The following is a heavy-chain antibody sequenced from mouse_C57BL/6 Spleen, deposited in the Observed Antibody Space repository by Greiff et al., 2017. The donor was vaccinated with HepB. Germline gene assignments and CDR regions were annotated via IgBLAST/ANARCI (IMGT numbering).Heavy chain of an antibody. CDR3: ARRDYGSSYAMDY. V-gene: IGHV1-81*01. J-gene: IGHJ4*01. Sequence: QVQLKESGAELARPGASVKLSCKASGYTFTSYGISWVKQRTGQGLEWIGEIYPRSGNTYYNEKFKGKATLTADKSSSTAYMELRSLTSEDSAVYFCARRDYGSSYAMDYWGQGTSVTVSS. CDR1: GYTFTSYG. D-gene: IGHD1-1*01. CDR2: IYPRSGNT.